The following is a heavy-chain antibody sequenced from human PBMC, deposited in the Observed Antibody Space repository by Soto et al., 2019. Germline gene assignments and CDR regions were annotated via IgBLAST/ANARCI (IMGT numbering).Heavy chain of an antibody. CDR1: GYRFTSYW. CDR3: ARGGYQLQSRGGHPYGMNV. V-gene: IGHV5-51*01. Sequence: LKISCKASGYRFTSYWIGWVRQMPGEGPEWMGVIYPSDSDTRYTPSFQGQVTISVDKSISTVYLHWSSLKASDSAIYYCARGGYQLQSRGGHPYGMNVWGRGTTVTVSS. CDR2: IYPSDSDT. D-gene: IGHD2-2*01. J-gene: IGHJ6*02.